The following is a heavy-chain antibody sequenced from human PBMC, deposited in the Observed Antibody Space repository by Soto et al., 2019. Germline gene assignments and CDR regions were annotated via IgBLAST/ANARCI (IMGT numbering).Heavy chain of an antibody. J-gene: IGHJ6*01. CDR1: GFTFSSYA. Sequence: GGSLRLSCAASGFTFSSYAMSWVRQAPGKGLEWVSAISGSGGSTYYADSVKGRFTISRDNSKNTLYLQMNSLRAEDTAVYYCSQLGGYYYYYGMEVWGQGTTVTVSS. D-gene: IGHD6-6*01. V-gene: IGHV3-23*01. CDR2: ISGSGGST. CDR3: SQLGGYYYYYGMEV.